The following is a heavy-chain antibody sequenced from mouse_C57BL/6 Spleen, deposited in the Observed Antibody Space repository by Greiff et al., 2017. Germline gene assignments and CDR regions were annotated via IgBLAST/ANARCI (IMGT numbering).Heavy chain of an antibody. CDR3: ARRDGSSYCYFDY. Sequence: VQLQQSGAELVKPGASVKISCKASGYAFSSYWMNWVKQRPGKGLEWIGQIYPGDGDTNYNGKFKGKATLTADKSSSTAYMQLSSLTSEDSAVYFCARRDGSSYCYFDYWGQGTTLTGSS. CDR2: IYPGDGDT. J-gene: IGHJ2*01. CDR1: GYAFSSYW. V-gene: IGHV1-80*01. D-gene: IGHD1-1*01.